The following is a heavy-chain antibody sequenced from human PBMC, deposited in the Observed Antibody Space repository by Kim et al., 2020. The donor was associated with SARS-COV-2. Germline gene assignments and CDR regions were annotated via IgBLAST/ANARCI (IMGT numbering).Heavy chain of an antibody. CDR1: GGSISSSSYY. Sequence: SETLSLTCTVSGGSISSSSYYWGWIRQPPGKGLEWIGSIYYSGSTYYNPSLKSRVTISVDTSKNQFSLKLSSVTAADTAVYYCARVGGDTIFGVGGDPFDYWGQGTLVTVSS. CDR2: IYYSGST. V-gene: IGHV4-39*07. D-gene: IGHD3-3*01. CDR3: ARVGGDTIFGVGGDPFDY. J-gene: IGHJ4*02.